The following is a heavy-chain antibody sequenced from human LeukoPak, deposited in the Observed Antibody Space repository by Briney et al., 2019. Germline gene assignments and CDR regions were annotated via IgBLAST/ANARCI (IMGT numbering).Heavy chain of an antibody. CDR3: ATGHSYGYDY. CDR2: ISSSSSYI. V-gene: IGHV3-21*01. Sequence: PGESLRLSCAASGFTFSSYSMNWVRQAPGKGLEWVSSISSSSSYIYYADSVKGRFTISRDNAKNTLYLQMNSLRADDSGVYYCATGHSYGYDYWGQGVLVTVSS. J-gene: IGHJ4*02. D-gene: IGHD5-18*01. CDR1: GFTFSSYS.